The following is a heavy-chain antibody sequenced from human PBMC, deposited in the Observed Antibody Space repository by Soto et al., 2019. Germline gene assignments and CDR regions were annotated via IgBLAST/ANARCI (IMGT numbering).Heavy chain of an antibody. J-gene: IGHJ3*02. D-gene: IGHD4-17*01. CDR3: ARDDYGGNSGALDI. CDR2: IYFSGTT. Sequence: SETLSLTCTVSGGSISSGDSYWTWIRQHPRKGLEWIGYIYFSGTTTYNPSLKSRLSISIHTSKNQFSLKLNSVTAADTAIYYCARDDYGGNSGALDIWGQGTMVT. CDR1: GGSISSGDSY. V-gene: IGHV4-31*03.